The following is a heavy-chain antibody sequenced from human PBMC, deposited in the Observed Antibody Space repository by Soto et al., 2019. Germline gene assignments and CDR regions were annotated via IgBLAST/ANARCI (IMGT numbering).Heavy chain of an antibody. Sequence: QVQLVQSGAEVKKPGASVKVSCKASGYTFTSYGISWVRQAPGQGLEWMGWISAYNGNTNYAQKLQGRVTMTTDTTTSTAYMELRSLRSDDTAVYYCAREYSSGWYVIDGMDVWGQGTTVTVSS. CDR2: ISAYNGNT. D-gene: IGHD6-19*01. V-gene: IGHV1-18*04. CDR1: GYTFTSYG. J-gene: IGHJ6*02. CDR3: AREYSSGWYVIDGMDV.